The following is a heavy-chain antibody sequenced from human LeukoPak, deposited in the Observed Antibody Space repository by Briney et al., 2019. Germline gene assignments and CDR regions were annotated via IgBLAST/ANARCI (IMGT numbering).Heavy chain of an antibody. Sequence: SGPTLVKPTQTLTLTCTFSGFSLSTSGVGVGWIRQPPGKALEWLALIYWNDDKRYSPSLKSRLTITKDTSKNQEVLTMTNMDPVDTATYYCAHRRSLAVAGTKGFDYWGQGTLVTVSS. V-gene: IGHV2-5*01. CDR3: AHRRSLAVAGTKGFDY. CDR2: IYWNDDK. CDR1: GFSLSTSGVG. D-gene: IGHD6-19*01. J-gene: IGHJ4*02.